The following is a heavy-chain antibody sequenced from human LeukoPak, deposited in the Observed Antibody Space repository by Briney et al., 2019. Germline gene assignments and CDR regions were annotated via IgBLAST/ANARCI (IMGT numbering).Heavy chain of an antibody. CDR2: ISYDGSNK. D-gene: IGHD6-13*01. V-gene: IGHV3-30*18. J-gene: IGHJ6*04. Sequence: PGRSLRLSCAASGFTFSSYGMHWVRQAPGKGLEWVAVISYDGSNKYYADSVKGRFTISRDNSKNTLYLQVNSLRAEDTAVYYCAKTSSWSLGDVWGKGTTVTVSS. CDR3: AKTSSWSLGDV. CDR1: GFTFSSYG.